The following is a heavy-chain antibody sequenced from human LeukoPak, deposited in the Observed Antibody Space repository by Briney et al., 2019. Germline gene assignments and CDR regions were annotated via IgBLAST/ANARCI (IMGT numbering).Heavy chain of an antibody. D-gene: IGHD5-18*01. CDR1: GFTFSSYG. CDR2: IRYDGSNK. CDR3: ARAGYSYGYYDY. J-gene: IGHJ4*02. V-gene: IGHV3-30*02. Sequence: PGGSLRLSCAASGFTFSSYGMHWVRQAPGKGLEWVAFIRYDGSNKYYADSVKGRFTISRDNAKNSLYLQMNSLRAEDTAVYYCARAGYSYGYYDYWGQGTLVTVSS.